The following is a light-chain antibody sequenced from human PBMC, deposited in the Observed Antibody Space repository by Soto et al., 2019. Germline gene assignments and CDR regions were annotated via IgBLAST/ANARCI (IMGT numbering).Light chain of an antibody. J-gene: IGLJ1*01. CDR2: DVS. CDR3: SSYTSSSTPYV. V-gene: IGLV2-14*01. CDR1: SSDVGGYNY. Sequence: QSVLTQPASVSGSPGQSITISCTGTSSDVGGYNYVSWYQQHPGKAPKLMIYDVSNRPSGVSNRFSGSKSGNTASLTISGLQAEDESDYYCSSYTSSSTPYVSGTGTNVTVL.